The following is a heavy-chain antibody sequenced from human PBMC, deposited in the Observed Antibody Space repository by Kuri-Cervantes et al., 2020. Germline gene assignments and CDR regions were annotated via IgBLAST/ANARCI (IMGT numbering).Heavy chain of an antibody. Sequence: GGSLRLSCAASGFTFDDYAMHWVRQAPGKGLEWVSGISWNSGSIGYADSVKGRFTISRDNAKNSLYLQMNSLRAEDTALYYCAKDQNHKYSSGRNDAFDIWGQGTVVTVSS. V-gene: IGHV3-9*01. J-gene: IGHJ3*02. CDR2: ISWNSGSI. CDR1: GFTFDDYA. CDR3: AKDQNHKYSSGRNDAFDI. D-gene: IGHD6-19*01.